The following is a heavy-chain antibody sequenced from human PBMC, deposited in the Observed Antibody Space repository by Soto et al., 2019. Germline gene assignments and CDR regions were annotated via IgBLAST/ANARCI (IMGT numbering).Heavy chain of an antibody. D-gene: IGHD6-13*01. Sequence: GGSLRLSCAASGVTFRSFTMNWVRQAPGKGLEWVSTISSNSAYIYYTDALRGRFTISRDKAKNSLHLQMNSLRAEDTAVYYCTRDASRDSSARGWFDPWGQGTMVTVYS. CDR1: GVTFRSFT. J-gene: IGHJ5*02. V-gene: IGHV3-21*01. CDR3: TRDASRDSSARGWFDP. CDR2: ISSNSAYI.